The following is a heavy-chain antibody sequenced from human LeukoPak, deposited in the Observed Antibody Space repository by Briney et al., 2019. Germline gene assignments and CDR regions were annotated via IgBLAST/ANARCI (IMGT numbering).Heavy chain of an antibody. J-gene: IGHJ6*03. CDR2: INSDESST. Sequence: VGSLRLSCAASGFTFSSYWMHWVRQAPGKGLVWVSRINSDESSTSYADSVKGRFTISRDNAKNTLYLQMNSLRAEDTAVYYCARAGYCGGDCYFWASSYYYYMDVWGKGTTVTVSS. D-gene: IGHD2-21*02. CDR3: ARAGYCGGDCYFWASSYYYYMDV. V-gene: IGHV3-74*01. CDR1: GFTFSSYW.